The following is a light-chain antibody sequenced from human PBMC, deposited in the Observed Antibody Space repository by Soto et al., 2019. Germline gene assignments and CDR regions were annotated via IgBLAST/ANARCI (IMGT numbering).Light chain of an antibody. CDR2: EAS. CDR1: QSVGNN. CDR3: QQHANWPLT. V-gene: IGKV3-11*01. J-gene: IGKJ4*01. Sequence: EIVXTQSPATLSLSPGERATLSCRASQSVGNNLAWYQQKPGQAPGLLIYEASTRATGIPARFSGSGSGTDFTLTISSXEPEDFAVYYCQQHANWPLTFGGGTKVDIK.